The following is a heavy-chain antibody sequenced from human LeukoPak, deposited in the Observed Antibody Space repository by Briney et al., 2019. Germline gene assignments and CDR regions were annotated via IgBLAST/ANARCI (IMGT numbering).Heavy chain of an antibody. CDR1: GNSISSGYY. V-gene: IGHV4-38-2*02. CDR3: ARKGRGPYGSVNGYFDY. J-gene: IGHJ4*02. CDR2: IYHTGTT. Sequence: SETLSLTCTVSGNSISSGYYWGWIRQPPGKGLERIGIIYHTGTTYYNSSLKSRVTISVDTSKNQFSLKLNFVTAADTAVYYCARKGRGPYGSVNGYFDYWGQGTLVTVSS. D-gene: IGHD3-10*01.